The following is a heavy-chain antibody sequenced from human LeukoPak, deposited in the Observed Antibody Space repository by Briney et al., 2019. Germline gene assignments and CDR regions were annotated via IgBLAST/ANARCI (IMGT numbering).Heavy chain of an antibody. Sequence: GGSLRLSCAASGFTFSSYSMNWVRQAPGKGLEWVSYISSSSTIYYADSVKGRFTTSRDNAKNSLYLQMNSLRAEDTAVYYCARGGMLHDAFDIWGQGTMVTVSS. CDR1: GFTFSSYS. CDR2: ISSSSTI. J-gene: IGHJ3*02. D-gene: IGHD2-8*01. V-gene: IGHV3-48*01. CDR3: ARGGMLHDAFDI.